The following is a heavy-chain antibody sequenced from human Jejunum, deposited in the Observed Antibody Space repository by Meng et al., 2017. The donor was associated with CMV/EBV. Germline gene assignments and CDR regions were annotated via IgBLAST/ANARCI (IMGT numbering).Heavy chain of an antibody. CDR2: INHSGTT. CDR3: ARYGGDSVWYFGL. Sequence: QVQLEQRGAGLLKPSETLSLTCAVYGGSLSGYYWTWIRQPPGKGLEWIGEINHSGTTNYNPSLKSRVTILIDTSKNQFSLKLSSVTAADTAVYYCARYGGDSVWYFGLWGRGTLVTVSS. V-gene: IGHV4-34*01. J-gene: IGHJ2*01. CDR1: GGSLSGYY. D-gene: IGHD2-21*02.